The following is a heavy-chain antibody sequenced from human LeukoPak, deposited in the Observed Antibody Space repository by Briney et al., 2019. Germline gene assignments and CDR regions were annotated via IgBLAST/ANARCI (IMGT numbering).Heavy chain of an antibody. CDR2: ISYSGTT. Sequence: PSVTLSLTCTVSGGPISSSGYYWVWLRQPPGKGLEWIGSISYSGTTYYSPSLKSLVTISVDTSKNQFSLNLSSVTAADTAVYYCARSYDYIWGNYRSFYSWGQGTLVTVSS. CDR3: ARSYDYIWGNYRSFYS. D-gene: IGHD3-16*02. V-gene: IGHV4-39*01. CDR1: GGPISSSGYY. J-gene: IGHJ4*02.